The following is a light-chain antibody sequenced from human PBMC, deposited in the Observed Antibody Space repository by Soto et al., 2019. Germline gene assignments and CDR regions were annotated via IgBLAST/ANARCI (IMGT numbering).Light chain of an antibody. Sequence: VLTQSPATLSFSPGARATLSCRASQSVSSNLAWYQQKPGQAPRLLIYGASSRATGIPDRFSGTGSETDFTLTINRLEPEDFAVYYCQQYEHSPCTFGQGTRLEIK. CDR2: GAS. J-gene: IGKJ5*01. V-gene: IGKV3-20*01. CDR3: QQYEHSPCT. CDR1: QSVSSN.